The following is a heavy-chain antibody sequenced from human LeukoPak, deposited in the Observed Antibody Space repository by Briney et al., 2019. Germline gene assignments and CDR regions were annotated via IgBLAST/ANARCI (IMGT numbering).Heavy chain of an antibody. CDR3: ARLYGGNRPPDY. V-gene: IGHV3-53*01. Sequence: PGGSLRLSCAASGLTVSSNYMSWVRQSPGKGLEWVSVIYIDGSTHFVDSVKGRFSLSRDNSKNTMYLQMNSLRAEDTAVYYCARLYGGNRPPDYWGQGTLVTVSS. CDR1: GLTVSSNY. D-gene: IGHD4/OR15-4a*01. J-gene: IGHJ4*02. CDR2: IYIDGST.